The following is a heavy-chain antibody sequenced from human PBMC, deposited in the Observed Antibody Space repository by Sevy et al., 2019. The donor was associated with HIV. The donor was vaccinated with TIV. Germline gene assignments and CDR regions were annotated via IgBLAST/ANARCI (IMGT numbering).Heavy chain of an antibody. CDR3: ARDRSCGGACYYFDT. J-gene: IGHJ4*02. CDR1: GFAFGDYG. V-gene: IGHV3-20*04. D-gene: IGHD2-21*02. CDR2: INWNGGST. Sequence: GGSLRLSCAASGFAFGDYGMNWLRQAPGKGLECVSSINWNGGSTGYADSVKGRFTISRDNAKNSLYLQMNSLRAEDTAIYYCARDRSCGGACYYFDTWGLGALLTVSS.